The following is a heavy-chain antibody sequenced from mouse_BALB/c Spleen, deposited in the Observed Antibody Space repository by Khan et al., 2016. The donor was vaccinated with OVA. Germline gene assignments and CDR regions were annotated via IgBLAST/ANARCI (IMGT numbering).Heavy chain of an antibody. CDR1: GYTFTSYW. CDR3: STSNLSGRSLYAMDY. Sequence: DLVKPGASVKLSCKASGYTFTSYWINWIKQRPGQGLEWIGQIAPGSASDYYNEMFKGKATLTVDTSSNTAYIQLSSLSSEDSAVYFCSTSNLSGRSLYAMDYWGQGTSVTVSS. CDR2: IAPGSASD. D-gene: IGHD6-2*01. V-gene: IGHV1S41*01. J-gene: IGHJ4*01.